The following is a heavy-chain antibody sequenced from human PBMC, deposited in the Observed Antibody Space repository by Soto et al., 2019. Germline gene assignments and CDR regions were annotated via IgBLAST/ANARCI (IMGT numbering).Heavy chain of an antibody. CDR3: AREGVSTPYQISWFDS. J-gene: IGHJ5*01. CDR2: IRDKANEYSM. V-gene: IGHV3-72*01. Sequence: EVQLVESGGALVQPGGSLRLSCAASGFNFGDYFVDWVRQAPGKGLEWVGRIRDKANEYSMEYATSVKGRFSISIVDSKNLRFFQMNSLKGVDTAVYYCAREGVSTPYQISWFDSWGKGTLVTVSS. CDR1: GFNFGDYF. D-gene: IGHD2-15*01.